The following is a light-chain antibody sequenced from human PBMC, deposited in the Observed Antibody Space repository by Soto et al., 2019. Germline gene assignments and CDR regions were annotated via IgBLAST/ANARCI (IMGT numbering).Light chain of an antibody. CDR3: CPYAGSSYV. J-gene: IGLJ1*01. CDR2: EVT. V-gene: IGLV2-23*02. CDR1: SSDVGTYNL. Sequence: SVLTQPASVSGSPGQSITISCTGSSSDVGTYNLVSWYQQHPGEAPKLMIYEVTKRPSGVSYRFSGSKSGNTASLTISGLQAEDEADYYCCPYAGSSYVFGTGTKVTVL.